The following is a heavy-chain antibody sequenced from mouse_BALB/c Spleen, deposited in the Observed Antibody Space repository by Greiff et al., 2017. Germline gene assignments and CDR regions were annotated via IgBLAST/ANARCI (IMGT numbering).Heavy chain of an antibody. J-gene: IGHJ3*01. V-gene: IGHV1-7*01. D-gene: IGHD2-3*01. CDR1: GYTFTSYW. Sequence: QVQLQQSGAELAKPGASVKLSCKASGYTFTSYWMHWVKQRPGQGLEWIGYINPSTGYTEYNQKFKDKATLTADKSSSTAYMQLSSLTSEDSAVYYCARGYDGYSWFAYWGQGTLVTVSA. CDR3: ARGYDGYSWFAY. CDR2: INPSTGYT.